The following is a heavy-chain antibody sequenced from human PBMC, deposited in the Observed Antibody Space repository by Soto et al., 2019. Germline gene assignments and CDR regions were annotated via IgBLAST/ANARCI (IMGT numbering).Heavy chain of an antibody. Sequence: EVQLVESGGGLVQPGRSLRLSCVASGFTFDDYAMHWVRQVPGKGLEWVSGLNWNSGDIGYADSVKGRFTISRDNAKNTLYLQMSSVKPEDTALYYCAKAVRSTRNDYFDYWGQGSRVTVSS. CDR3: AKAVRSTRNDYFDY. CDR2: LNWNSGDI. J-gene: IGHJ4*02. D-gene: IGHD2-2*01. CDR1: GFTFDDYA. V-gene: IGHV3-9*01.